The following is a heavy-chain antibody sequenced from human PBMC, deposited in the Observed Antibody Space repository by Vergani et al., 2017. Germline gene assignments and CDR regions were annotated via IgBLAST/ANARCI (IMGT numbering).Heavy chain of an antibody. CDR3: ARDIGQQLGLFDY. D-gene: IGHD6-13*01. J-gene: IGHJ4*02. CDR2: ISGSGGST. CDR1: GFTFSSYA. Sequence: EVQLLESGGGLVQPGGSLRLSCAASGFTFSSYAMSWVRQAPGKGLEWVSAISGSGGSTYFSDSVKGRFTISRDNSKNTLYLQMNSLRAEDTAVYYCARDIGQQLGLFDYWGQGTLVTVSS. V-gene: IGHV3-23*01.